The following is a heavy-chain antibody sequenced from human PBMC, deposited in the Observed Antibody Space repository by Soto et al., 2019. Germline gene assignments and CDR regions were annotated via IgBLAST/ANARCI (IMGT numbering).Heavy chain of an antibody. CDR2: IKPKSEGETA. CDR3: ATVPYGSGPT. D-gene: IGHD6-19*01. CDR1: RFNFSAAW. Sequence: EMQLVQSGGGLVKPGGSLRLSCVASRFNFSAAWLNWIRQAPGKGLEWGGRIKPKSEGETADYTAPVRGRFTISRDDSQNTLHLQIDSLKTEDTAVYYCATVPYGSGPTWGLGVLVTVSS. J-gene: IGHJ4*02. V-gene: IGHV3-15*07.